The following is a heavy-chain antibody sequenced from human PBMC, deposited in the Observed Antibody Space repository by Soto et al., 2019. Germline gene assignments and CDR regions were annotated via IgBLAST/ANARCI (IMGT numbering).Heavy chain of an antibody. CDR2: INHSGST. CDR3: ARGPTTVRYYYYYGMDV. D-gene: IGHD4-17*01. CDR1: GGSFSGYY. V-gene: IGHV4-34*01. J-gene: IGHJ6*02. Sequence: SETLSLTCAVYGGSFSGYYWSWIRQPPGKGLEWIGEINHSGSTNYNPSLKSRVTISVDTSKNQFSLKLSSVTAADTAVYYCARGPTTVRYYYYYGMDVWGQGTMVTVSS.